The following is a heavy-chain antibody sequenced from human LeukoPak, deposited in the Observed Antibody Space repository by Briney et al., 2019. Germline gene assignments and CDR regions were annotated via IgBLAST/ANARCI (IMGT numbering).Heavy chain of an antibody. CDR3: ARDRGGSYALAFDI. D-gene: IGHD1-26*01. J-gene: IGHJ3*02. Sequence: PSETLSLXCTVSGGSISSYYWSWIRQPPGKGLEWIGYIYYSGSTNYNPSLKSRVTISVDTSKNQFSLKLSSVTAADTAVYYCARDRGGSYALAFDIWGQGTMVTVSS. V-gene: IGHV4-59*01. CDR1: GGSISSYY. CDR2: IYYSGST.